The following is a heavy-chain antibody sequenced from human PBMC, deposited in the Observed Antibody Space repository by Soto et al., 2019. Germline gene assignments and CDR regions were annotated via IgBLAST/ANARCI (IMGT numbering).Heavy chain of an antibody. D-gene: IGHD2-15*01. V-gene: IGHV3-11*06. J-gene: IGHJ5*02. CDR2: ISSSSSYT. CDR1: GFTFSDYY. CDR3: ARCANSGGSCYHP. Sequence: SLRLSCAASGFTFSDYYMSWIRQAPGKGLEWVSYISSSSSYTNYADSVKGRFTISRDNAKNSLYLQMNSLRAEDTAVYYCARCANSGGSCYHPWGQGTLVTVSS.